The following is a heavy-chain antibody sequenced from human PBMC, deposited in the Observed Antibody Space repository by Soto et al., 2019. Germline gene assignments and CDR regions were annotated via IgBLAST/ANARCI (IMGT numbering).Heavy chain of an antibody. V-gene: IGHV1-69*01. CDR3: AKSSERYCGGDCDSGAEYFQH. CDR1: GGTFSSYA. D-gene: IGHD2-21*02. CDR2: IIPIFGTA. Sequence: QVQLVQSGAEVKKPGSSVKVSCKASGGTFSSYAISWVRQAPGQGLEWMGGIIPIFGTANYAQKFQGRVTITADESTSTAYMELSSLRSEDTAVYYCAKSSERYCGGDCDSGAEYFQHWGQGTLVTVSS. J-gene: IGHJ1*01.